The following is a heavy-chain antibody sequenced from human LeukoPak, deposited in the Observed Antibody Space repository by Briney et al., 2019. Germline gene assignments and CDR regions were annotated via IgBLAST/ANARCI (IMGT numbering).Heavy chain of an antibody. D-gene: IGHD2-2*03. J-gene: IGHJ4*02. CDR3: ARWIFTTAHFDC. CDR1: GFTFSTYW. Sequence: GGSLRLSCATSGFTFSTYWMSWVRQAPGNGLEWVANIKQDGREKYYVDSVRGRFTISRDNAKNSLYLQMNSLRAEDTAVYYCARWIFTTAHFDCWGQGTLVTVSS. V-gene: IGHV3-7*01. CDR2: IKQDGREK.